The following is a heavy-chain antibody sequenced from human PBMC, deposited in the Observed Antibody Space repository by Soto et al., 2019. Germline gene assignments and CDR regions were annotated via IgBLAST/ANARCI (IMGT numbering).Heavy chain of an antibody. J-gene: IGHJ5*02. CDR3: AKEGRVGYSTRIFRRDNWFDP. Sequence: QVQLVESGGGVVQPGRSLRLSCAASGFTFSSYAMHWVRQAPGKGLEWVAAILYDGSNQYYADAVKGRFTISRDNSKNTLYLPMTSLRVEDTAVYYCAKEGRVGYSTRIFRRDNWFDPWGQGTPVTVSS. CDR1: GFTFSSYA. D-gene: IGHD6-13*01. V-gene: IGHV3-33*06. CDR2: ILYDGSNQ.